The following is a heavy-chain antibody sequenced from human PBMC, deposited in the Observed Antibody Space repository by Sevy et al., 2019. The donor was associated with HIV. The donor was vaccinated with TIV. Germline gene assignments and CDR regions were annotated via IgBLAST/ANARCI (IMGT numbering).Heavy chain of an antibody. CDR3: ASHLGTEKDY. CDR1: GGSISSYY. Sequence: SETLSLTCTVSGGSISSYYWSWIRQPPGKGLEWIGYIYYSGSTNYNPSLKNRVTISVDTSKNQFSLKLSSVTAADTAVYYCASHLGTEKDYWGQGTLVTVSS. D-gene: IGHD3-10*01. J-gene: IGHJ4*02. CDR2: IYYSGST. V-gene: IGHV4-59*01.